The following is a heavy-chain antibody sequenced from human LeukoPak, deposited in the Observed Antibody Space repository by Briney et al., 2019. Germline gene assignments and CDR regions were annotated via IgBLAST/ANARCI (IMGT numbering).Heavy chain of an antibody. J-gene: IGHJ4*02. CDR3: ARTGSSRWHGDHYYFDY. Sequence: GASVKVSCKASGYTITSYAIHWVRQAPGQRLEWMGWINGDNGNTKYSQKFQGRVTITGDASASTAYMELSSLRSEDTAVFYCARTGSSRWHGDHYYFDYWGKGTLVTVSS. V-gene: IGHV1-3*01. D-gene: IGHD6-13*01. CDR2: INGDNGNT. CDR1: GYTITSYA.